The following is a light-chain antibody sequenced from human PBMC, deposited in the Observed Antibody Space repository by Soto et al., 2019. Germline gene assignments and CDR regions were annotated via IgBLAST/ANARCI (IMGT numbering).Light chain of an antibody. J-gene: IGLJ3*02. CDR2: DNS. CDR3: QVWDSSSDWV. Sequence: SYELTQPPSVSVAPGQTARISCGGNDIGTKSVHWYQQRPGQAPVLVVYDNSDRPSGTPKRFSGSNPGNTATLTISRVEAGDEAEYYCQVWDSSSDWVFGGGTKLTVL. CDR1: DIGTKS. V-gene: IGLV3-21*02.